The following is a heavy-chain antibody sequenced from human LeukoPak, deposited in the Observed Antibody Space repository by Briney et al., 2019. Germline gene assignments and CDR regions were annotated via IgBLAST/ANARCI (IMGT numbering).Heavy chain of an antibody. CDR1: GGSISSYY. Sequence: SETLSLTCTVSGGSISSYYWSWIRQPPGKGLEWIGYIYYSGSTNYNPSLKSRVTISVDTSKNQFSLKLSSVTAADTAVYYCARHDSGSYLVDIWGQGTMVTVSS. V-gene: IGHV4-59*08. J-gene: IGHJ3*02. CDR2: IYYSGST. D-gene: IGHD1-26*01. CDR3: ARHDSGSYLVDI.